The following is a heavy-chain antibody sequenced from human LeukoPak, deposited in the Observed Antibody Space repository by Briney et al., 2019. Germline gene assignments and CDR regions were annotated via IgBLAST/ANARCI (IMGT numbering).Heavy chain of an antibody. CDR2: VFNDGSNQ. Sequence: GGSLRLSCAASKFTFSHYGMHWVRQAPGKGLEWVAVVFNDGSNQYYADPVKGRFTVSRDNSQNMLYLQMNSLRPEDTAVYYCAKDAERGFDYSNSLQKWGQGTLVTVSS. CDR3: AKDAERGFDYSNSLQK. J-gene: IGHJ4*02. V-gene: IGHV3-33*03. CDR1: KFTFSHYG. D-gene: IGHD4-11*01.